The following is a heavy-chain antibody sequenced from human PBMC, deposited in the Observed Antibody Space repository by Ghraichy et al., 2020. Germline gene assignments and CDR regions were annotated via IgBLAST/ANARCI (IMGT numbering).Heavy chain of an antibody. CDR2: IKQDGSEK. V-gene: IGHV3-7*01. CDR1: GFTFSDYW. D-gene: IGHD6-6*01. J-gene: IGHJ6*02. Sequence: AGSLRLSCAASGFTFSDYWMNWVRQAPGKGLEWVANIKQDGSEKYYVDSVKGRFTISRDNPKNSLYLQMNSLRAEDTAVYYCVRGRYGQLVRYSYGMDVWGQGTTVTVSS. CDR3: VRGRYGQLVRYSYGMDV.